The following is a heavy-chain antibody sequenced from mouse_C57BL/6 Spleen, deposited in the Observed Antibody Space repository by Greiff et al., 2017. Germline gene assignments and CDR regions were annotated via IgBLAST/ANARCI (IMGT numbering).Heavy chain of an antibody. D-gene: IGHD4-1*01. J-gene: IGHJ4*01. CDR1: GYTFTSYW. Sequence: VQLQQPGAELVKPGASVKLSCKASGYTFTSYWMHWVKQRPGQGLEWIGMIHPNSGSTNYNEKFKSKATLTVGKSSSTAYMQLSSLTSEDSAVYYCARRTGNAMDYWGQGTSVTVSS. CDR2: IHPNSGST. CDR3: ARRTGNAMDY. V-gene: IGHV1-64*01.